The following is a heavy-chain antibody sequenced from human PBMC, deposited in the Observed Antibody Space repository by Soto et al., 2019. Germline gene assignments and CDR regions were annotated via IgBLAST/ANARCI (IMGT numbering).Heavy chain of an antibody. Sequence: GGSLRLSCAASGFTFSSYAISWVRQAPGKGLEWVSAISGSGGSTYYADSVKGRFTISRDKSKNTRYLQMNSLRAEDMAVYYCAGAPDYDFCSGFYDYWGQGTLVTVSS. CDR3: AGAPDYDFCSGFYDY. D-gene: IGHD3-3*01. J-gene: IGHJ4*02. V-gene: IGHV3-23*01. CDR2: ISGSGGST. CDR1: GFTFSSYA.